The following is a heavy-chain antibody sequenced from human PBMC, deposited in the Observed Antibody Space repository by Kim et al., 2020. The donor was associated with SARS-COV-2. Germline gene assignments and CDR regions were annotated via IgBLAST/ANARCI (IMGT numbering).Heavy chain of an antibody. Sequence: GGSLRLSCAASGFTVSSNYMSWVRQAPGKGLEWVSVIYSGGSTYYADSVKGRFTISRDNSKNTLYLQMNSLRAEDTAVYYCARAAYYDILTGFYTKGGAFDIWGQGTMVTVSS. CDR3: ARAAYYDILTGFYTKGGAFDI. J-gene: IGHJ3*02. CDR2: IYSGGST. V-gene: IGHV3-66*01. D-gene: IGHD3-9*01. CDR1: GFTVSSNY.